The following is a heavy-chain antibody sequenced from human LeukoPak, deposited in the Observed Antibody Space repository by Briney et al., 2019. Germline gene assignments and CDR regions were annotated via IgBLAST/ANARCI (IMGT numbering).Heavy chain of an antibody. V-gene: IGHV4-59*01. D-gene: IGHD6-13*01. J-gene: IGHJ4*02. Sequence: PSETLSLTCTVSGGSISNYYWNWIRQPPGKGLEWIGNIYYIGSTNYNPSLKSRVTITVDTSKNQFSLRLNSVTAADTAVYYCARGGSSWSFDNWGQGTLVTVSS. CDR3: ARGGSSWSFDN. CDR1: GGSISNYY. CDR2: IYYIGST.